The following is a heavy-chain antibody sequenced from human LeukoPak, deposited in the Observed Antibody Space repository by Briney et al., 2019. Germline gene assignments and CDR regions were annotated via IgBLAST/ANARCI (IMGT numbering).Heavy chain of an antibody. CDR2: IRYSESA. V-gene: IGHV4-39*01. J-gene: IGHJ4*02. Sequence: SETLSLTCTVSGDSVSSTNYYWGWLRQPPGRGLEWIASIRYSESAYYSPSLESRATISVDTSKNQFSLRLRSLTATDTAVYYCATQDSSHYWGQGTLVTVSS. CDR1: GDSVSSTNYY. CDR3: ATQDSSHY. D-gene: IGHD3-22*01.